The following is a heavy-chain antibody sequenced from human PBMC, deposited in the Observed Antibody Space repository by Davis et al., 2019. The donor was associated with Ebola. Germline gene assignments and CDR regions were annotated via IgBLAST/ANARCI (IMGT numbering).Heavy chain of an antibody. CDR1: GYSFPSYW. J-gene: IGHJ6*02. D-gene: IGHD2/OR15-2a*01. Sequence: GESLKISCEGSGYSFPSYWISWVRQMPGKGLEWVGRIDPSDSYTDHSPSFQGHVTISTDKSINTAYLQWNSLKASDTAMYFCTRHFVGKLFGMDVWGQGTMVIVSS. V-gene: IGHV5-10-1*01. CDR2: IDPSDSYT. CDR3: TRHFVGKLFGMDV.